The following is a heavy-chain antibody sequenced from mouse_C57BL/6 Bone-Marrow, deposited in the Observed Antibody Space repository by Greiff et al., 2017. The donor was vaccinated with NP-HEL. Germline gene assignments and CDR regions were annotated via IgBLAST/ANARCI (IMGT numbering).Heavy chain of an antibody. CDR3: TTTAYHYYGSSCGFAY. CDR1: GFTITDDY. CDR2: IDPENGDT. D-gene: IGHD1-1*01. V-gene: IGHV14-4*01. Sequence: EVMLVESGAELVRPGASVKLSCTASGFTITDDYMHWVKQRPEQGLEWIGWIDPENGDTEYASKFQGKATITADTSSNTAYLQLSSLTSEDTDVYYCTTTAYHYYGSSCGFAYWGQGTLVTVSA. J-gene: IGHJ3*01.